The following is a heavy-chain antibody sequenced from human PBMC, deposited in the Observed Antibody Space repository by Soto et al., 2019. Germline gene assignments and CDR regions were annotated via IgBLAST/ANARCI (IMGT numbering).Heavy chain of an antibody. V-gene: IGHV1-8*01. J-gene: IGHJ4*01. CDR2: MNPSSGET. Sequence: ASVKVSCKTSGYNFTNFDINWVRQAPGRGLVWMGWMNPSSGETGSAQNFQGRVTMPRDISTRTFFMQLTSLRSEDTAIYYCARLAEYCNGIKCYSNFDFWG. CDR1: GYNFTNFD. CDR3: ARLAEYCNGIKCYSNFDF. D-gene: IGHD2-15*01.